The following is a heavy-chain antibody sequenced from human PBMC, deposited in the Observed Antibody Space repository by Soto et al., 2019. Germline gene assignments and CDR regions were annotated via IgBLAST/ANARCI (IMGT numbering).Heavy chain of an antibody. CDR2: MNPNSGNT. V-gene: IGHV1-8*02. CDR1: GYTFTSYD. CDR3: AGGRYDGAGSYYNVYWFDP. Sequence: ASVKVSCKASGYTFTSYDINWVRQATGQGLEWMGWMNPNSGNTGYAQKFQGRVTMTRNTSISTAYMELSSLRSEDTAVYYCAGGRYDGAGSYYNVYWFDPWGKGTRVTVSS. J-gene: IGHJ5*02. D-gene: IGHD3-10*01.